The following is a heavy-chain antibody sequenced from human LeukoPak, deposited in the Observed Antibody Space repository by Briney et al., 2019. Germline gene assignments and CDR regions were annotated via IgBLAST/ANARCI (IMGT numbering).Heavy chain of an antibody. J-gene: IGHJ4*02. V-gene: IGHV3-7*01. CDR2: INQDGSEN. Sequence: GSLRLSCAASGFTFSSYWMSWVRQSPGKGLEWAANINQDGSENHYVDSVKGRFTISRDNAKNSVFVQMNGLRVEDTAVYYCVRAGGSSWSDFWGQGTLVTVSS. CDR3: VRAGGSSWSDF. CDR1: GFTFSSYW. D-gene: IGHD6-13*01.